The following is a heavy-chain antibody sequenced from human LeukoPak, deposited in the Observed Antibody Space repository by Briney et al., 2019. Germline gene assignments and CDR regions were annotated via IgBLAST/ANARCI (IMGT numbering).Heavy chain of an antibody. J-gene: IGHJ3*02. CDR1: GYTFTSYG. CDR2: IHTYNGHT. CDR3: ARGRSNAFDI. V-gene: IGHV1-18*01. Sequence: ASVMVSCKASGYTFTSYGISWVRQAPGQGLEWMGWIHTYNGHTNYARKLQGRVTMTRNTSISTAYMELSSLRSEDTAVYYCARGRSNAFDIWGQGTMVTVSS.